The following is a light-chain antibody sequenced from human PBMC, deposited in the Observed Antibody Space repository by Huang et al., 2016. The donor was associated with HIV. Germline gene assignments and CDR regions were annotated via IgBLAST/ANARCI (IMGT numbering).Light chain of an antibody. CDR2: AAS. J-gene: IGKJ1*01. V-gene: IGKV1-9*01. CDR1: RDIKTY. Sequence: IQLTQSPSSLSASVGDRVTITCRASRDIKTYLAWFHQRPGRAPKFLIVAASLLESGVPSRFSGSGSGTEFTLTINGLQPEDFGTYYCQQVDSYPRTFGQGTNVDVK. CDR3: QQVDSYPRT.